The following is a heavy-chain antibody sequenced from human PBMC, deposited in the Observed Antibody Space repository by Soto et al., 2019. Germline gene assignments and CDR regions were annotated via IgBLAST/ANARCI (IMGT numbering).Heavy chain of an antibody. CDR3: ARVRGQVVAAGATNFDY. D-gene: IGHD1-26*01. V-gene: IGHV4-34*01. J-gene: IGHJ4*02. Sequence: SETLSLTCAVYGGSFSGYYWSWIRQPPGKGLEWIGEINHSGSTNYNPSLKSRVTISVDTSKNQFSLKLSSVTAADTAVYYCARVRGQVVAAGATNFDYWGQGTLVTVSS. CDR2: INHSGST. CDR1: GGSFSGYY.